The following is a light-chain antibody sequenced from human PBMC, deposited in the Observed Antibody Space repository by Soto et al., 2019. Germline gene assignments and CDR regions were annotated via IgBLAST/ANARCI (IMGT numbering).Light chain of an antibody. CDR1: SSNIGSKS. Sequence: QSVLTQPPSVSGTPGQRVTISCSGSSSNIGSKSVSWYQHLPQTAPKLLIYRNNQRPSGGPDRFSGSKSGTSASLAISGLQSDDETQYYCAAWDDSLNVLVFGGGTTLTVL. J-gene: IGLJ2*01. CDR2: RNN. V-gene: IGLV1-44*01. CDR3: AAWDDSLNVLV.